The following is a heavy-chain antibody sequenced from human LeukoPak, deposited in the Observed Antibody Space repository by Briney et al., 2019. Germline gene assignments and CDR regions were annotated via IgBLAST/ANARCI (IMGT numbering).Heavy chain of an antibody. V-gene: IGHV3-21*01. CDR2: ISSSNTYT. CDR3: ARGSGDLYYYDSSGATGDY. CDR1: GSTFSSYS. Sequence: GGSLRLSCAASGSTFSSYSMNWVRQAPGEGLEWVSSISSSNTYTYYADSMKGRFTISRDNAKNSLYLQMNSLRAEDTAMYYCARGSGDLYYYDSSGATGDYWGQGTLVTVSS. D-gene: IGHD3-22*01. J-gene: IGHJ4*02.